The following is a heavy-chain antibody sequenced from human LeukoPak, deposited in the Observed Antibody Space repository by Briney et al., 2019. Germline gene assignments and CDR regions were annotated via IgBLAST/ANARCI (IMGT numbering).Heavy chain of an antibody. CDR1: GFTFSSYV. CDR2: ISGSGSVT. Sequence: GGSLRLSCAGSGFTFSSYVMRWVRQAPGKGLEWVSSISGSGSVTYYADSVKGRFTISRDNAKNTLYLQMNSLRAEDTAVYYCARVGSDYWGQGTLVTVSS. CDR3: ARVGSDY. D-gene: IGHD2-15*01. J-gene: IGHJ4*02. V-gene: IGHV3-23*01.